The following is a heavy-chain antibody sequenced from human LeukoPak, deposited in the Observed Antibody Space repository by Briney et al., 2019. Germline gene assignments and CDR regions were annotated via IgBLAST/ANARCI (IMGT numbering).Heavy chain of an antibody. J-gene: IGHJ5*02. D-gene: IGHD3-22*01. V-gene: IGHV4-59*01. Sequence: KPSETLSLTCSVSGDSINNYYWSWIRQPPGKGLEWIGYISYSGSTNYNPSLKSRVTISVDTSKNQFSLKLSSVTAADTAVYYCARGPYDSSGYPNWFDPWGQGTLVTVSS. CDR1: GDSINNYY. CDR3: ARGPYDSSGYPNWFDP. CDR2: ISYSGST.